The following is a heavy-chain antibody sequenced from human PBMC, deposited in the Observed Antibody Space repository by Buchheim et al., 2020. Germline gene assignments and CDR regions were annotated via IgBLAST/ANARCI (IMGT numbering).Heavy chain of an antibody. CDR3: VKSRRDDYPNEADY. CDR2: IGGSGGGA. V-gene: IGHV3-23*01. CDR1: GFTFSNYA. D-gene: IGHD5-24*01. Sequence: EVQLLESGGGLLQPGGSLRLSCAASGFTFSNYAMSWFRQAPGKGLEWVSSIGGSGGGANYAASVKGRFTISRDNSKNTLYLQMNSLRAEDTAVFYCVKSRRDDYPNEADYWGRGTL. J-gene: IGHJ4*02.